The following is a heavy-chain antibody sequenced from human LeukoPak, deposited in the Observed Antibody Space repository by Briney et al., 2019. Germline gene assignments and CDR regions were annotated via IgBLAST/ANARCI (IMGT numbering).Heavy chain of an antibody. CDR2: IYTSGST. CDR3: ARSLYDFWSGYYPLGY. CDR1: GGSISSYY. V-gene: IGHV4-4*07. Sequence: SEILSLTCTVSGGSISSYYWSWIRQPAGKGLEWIGRIYTSGSTNYNPSLKSRVTMSVDTSKNQSSLKLSSVTAADTAVYYCARSLYDFWSGYYPLGYWGQGTLVTVSS. D-gene: IGHD3-3*01. J-gene: IGHJ4*02.